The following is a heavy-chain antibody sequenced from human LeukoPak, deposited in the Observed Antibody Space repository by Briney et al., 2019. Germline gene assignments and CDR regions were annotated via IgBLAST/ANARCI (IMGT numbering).Heavy chain of an antibody. CDR3: GRDALVGYFSYYYMDV. CDR1: GGSISSHY. D-gene: IGHD2-15*01. J-gene: IGHJ6*03. CDR2: ISNSGST. Sequence: ASETLSLTCTVSGGSISSHYWTWIRQPPVKGLEWIGDISNSGSTSYNPSLKSRVTISIDTSKNQFSLKLSSVTAADTAMYYCGRDALVGYFSYYYMDVWGKGTTVTVSS. V-gene: IGHV4-59*11.